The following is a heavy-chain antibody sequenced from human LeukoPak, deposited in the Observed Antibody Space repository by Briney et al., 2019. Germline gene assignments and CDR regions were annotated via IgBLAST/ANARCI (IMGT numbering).Heavy chain of an antibody. D-gene: IGHD4-17*01. CDR3: ARHGWDDYGDPQGDAFDI. Sequence: PGGSLRLSCAASGFTFSSYSMNWVRQAPGKGLEWVSSISSSSSYIYYADSVKGRFTISRDNAKNSLCLQMNSLRAEDTAVYYCARHGWDDYGDPQGDAFDIWGQGTMVTVSS. V-gene: IGHV3-21*01. CDR2: ISSSSSYI. CDR1: GFTFSSYS. J-gene: IGHJ3*02.